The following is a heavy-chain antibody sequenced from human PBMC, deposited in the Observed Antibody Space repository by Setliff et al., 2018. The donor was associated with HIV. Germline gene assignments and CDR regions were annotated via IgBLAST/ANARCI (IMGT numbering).Heavy chain of an antibody. Sequence: PSETLSLTCTVSGDSISSYFWSWIRQSPGKGLEWIGFRSTTGSTNYNPSLNSRVTISVDTSKNQFSLKVNSVTAADTAVYYCARSPRIGVAGEFEYWGQGTLVTVSS. D-gene: IGHD6-19*01. CDR3: ARSPRIGVAGEFEY. V-gene: IGHV4-4*09. CDR2: RSTTGST. CDR1: GDSISSYF. J-gene: IGHJ4*02.